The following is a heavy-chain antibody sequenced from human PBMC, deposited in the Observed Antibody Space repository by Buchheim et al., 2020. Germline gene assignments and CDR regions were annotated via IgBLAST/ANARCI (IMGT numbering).Heavy chain of an antibody. CDR3: ARVRSYYMDV. Sequence: QVQLQESGPGLVKPSETLSLPCTVSGGPISSYSWSWIRQPPGKGLEWIGYIYYSGSTNYNPSLKSRVTISVDTSPNQFSLKLSSVTAADTAVYYCARVRSYYMDVWGKGTT. V-gene: IGHV4-59*01. CDR1: GGPISSYS. J-gene: IGHJ6*03. CDR2: IYYSGST.